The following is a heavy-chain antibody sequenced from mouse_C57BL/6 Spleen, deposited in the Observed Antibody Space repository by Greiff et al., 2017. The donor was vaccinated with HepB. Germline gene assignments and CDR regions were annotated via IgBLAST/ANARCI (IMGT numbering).Heavy chain of an antibody. J-gene: IGHJ1*03. CDR3: ARYDRVTGLYCYFDV. CDR2: IRNKANGNTT. CDR1: GFTFTDYY. Sequence: EVNVVESGGGLVKPGGSLSLSCAASGFTFTDYYMSWVRQPPGKGLEWLGFIRNKANGNTTEYNASVKGRFTITRATSETTLNLQMNALSAEDSATYCCARYDRVTGLYCYFDVWGTGTTVTVSS. D-gene: IGHD2-2*01. V-gene: IGHV7-3*01.